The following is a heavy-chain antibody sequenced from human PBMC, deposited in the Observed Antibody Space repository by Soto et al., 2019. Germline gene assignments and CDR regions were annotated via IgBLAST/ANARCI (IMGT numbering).Heavy chain of an antibody. J-gene: IGHJ5*02. CDR2: TYYRSRFFS. V-gene: IGHV6-1*01. Sequence: PSQTLSLTCALSGDSVSSYSAAWNWIRQPPSGGLEWLGRTYYRSRFFSDYAESVKSRIIINPDTSKNQFSLQLKSVTPEDTAVYYCVRDRYSSSGWFDPWGQGTPVTVSS. CDR3: VRDRYSSSGWFDP. CDR1: GDSVSSYSAA. D-gene: IGHD3-10*01.